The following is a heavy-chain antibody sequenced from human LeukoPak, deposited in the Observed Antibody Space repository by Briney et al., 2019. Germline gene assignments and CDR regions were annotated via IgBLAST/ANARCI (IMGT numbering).Heavy chain of an antibody. CDR2: ISAYNGNT. CDR1: GGTFSSYA. CDR3: ARRSLDYYDSSGLLGY. V-gene: IGHV1-18*01. Sequence: ASVKVSCKASGGTFSSYAISWVRQAPGQGLEWMGWISAYNGNTNYAQKLQGRVTMTTDTSTSTAYMELRSLRSDDTAVYYCARRSLDYYDSSGLLGYWGQGTLVTVSS. D-gene: IGHD3-22*01. J-gene: IGHJ4*02.